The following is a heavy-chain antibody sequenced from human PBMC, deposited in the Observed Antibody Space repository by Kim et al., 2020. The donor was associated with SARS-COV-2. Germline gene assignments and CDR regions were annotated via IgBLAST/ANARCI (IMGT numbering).Heavy chain of an antibody. CDR1: GGSISSYY. Sequence: SETLSLTCTVSGGSISSYYWSWIRQPPGKGLEWIGYIYYSGSTNYNPSLKSRVTISVDTSKNQFSLKLSSVTAADTAVYYCARLAIGSSWYVKAFDIWGQGTMGTVSS. J-gene: IGHJ3*02. CDR3: ARLAIGSSWYVKAFDI. V-gene: IGHV4-59*08. CDR2: IYYSGST. D-gene: IGHD6-13*01.